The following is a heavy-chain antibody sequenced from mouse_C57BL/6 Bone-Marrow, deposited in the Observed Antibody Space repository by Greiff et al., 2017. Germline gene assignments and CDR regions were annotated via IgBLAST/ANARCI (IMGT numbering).Heavy chain of an antibody. Sequence: VQLQQSGAELVKPGASVKLSCKASGYTFTEYTIHWVQQRSGQGLEWIGCFYPGSGSIKYNEKFKDKATLTAEKSSSTVYWELSRLTSEDSAVYCCARSGYSGCGLFAYWGQGTLVTVSA. D-gene: IGHD1-1*01. J-gene: IGHJ3*01. CDR1: GYTFTEYT. V-gene: IGHV1-62-2*01. CDR3: ARSGYSGCGLFAY. CDR2: FYPGSGSI.